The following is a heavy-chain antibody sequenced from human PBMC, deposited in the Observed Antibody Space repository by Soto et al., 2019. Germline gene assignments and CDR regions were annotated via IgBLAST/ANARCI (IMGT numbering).Heavy chain of an antibody. CDR3: ARSPRSSPYFDY. J-gene: IGHJ4*02. CDR2: IYPGDSET. D-gene: IGHD6-13*01. CDR1: GYTFSNFW. V-gene: IGHV5-51*01. Sequence: GESLKISCQCSGYTFSNFWIAWVRQLHGKGLEYMGIIYPGDSETRYSPSFHGKVTISADRSIGTAYLQWSSLEASDSAFYFCARSPRSSPYFDYWGQGALVTVSS.